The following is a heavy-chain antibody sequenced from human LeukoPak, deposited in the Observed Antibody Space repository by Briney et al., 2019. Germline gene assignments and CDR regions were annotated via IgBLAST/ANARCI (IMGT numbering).Heavy chain of an antibody. J-gene: IGHJ6*03. D-gene: IGHD5-18*01. CDR3: ASRGYSYGQEWGFYYYYMDV. V-gene: IGHV1-69*06. CDR1: GGTFSSYA. Sequence: EASVKVSCKASGGTFSSYAISWVRQAPGQGLEWMGGIIPIFGTANYAQKFQGRVTITADKSTSTAYMELSSLRSEDTAVYYCASRGYSYGQEWGFYYYYMDVWGKGATVTVSS. CDR2: IIPIFGTA.